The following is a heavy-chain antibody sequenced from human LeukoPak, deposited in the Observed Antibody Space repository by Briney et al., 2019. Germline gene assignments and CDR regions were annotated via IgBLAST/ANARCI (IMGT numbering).Heavy chain of an antibody. V-gene: IGHV4-34*01. Sequence: PSETLSLTCAVYGGSFSGYYWSWIRQPPGKGLEWIGEINHSGSTNYNPSLKSRVTISVDTSTNQFSLKLSSVTAADTAVYYCARAVSPYYYYYYMDVWGQGTTVTVSS. J-gene: IGHJ6*03. CDR1: GGSFSGYY. D-gene: IGHD3-3*02. CDR2: INHSGST. CDR3: ARAVSPYYYYYYMDV.